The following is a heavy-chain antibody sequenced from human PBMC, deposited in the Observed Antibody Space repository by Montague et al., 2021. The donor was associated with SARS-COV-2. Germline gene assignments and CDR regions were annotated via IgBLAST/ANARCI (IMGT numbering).Heavy chain of an antibody. D-gene: IGHD2/OR15-2a*01. CDR1: GASMSGYH. V-gene: IGHV4-4*07. CDR2: IYSNGDT. Sequence: SETLSLTCTVSGASMSGYHWCWIRQPAGKALEWIGRIYSNGDTTXXPSLKSLLTMSVDTSERQFSLKMTSVSAADTAIYYCARGSEYYYHPFDYWGHGNLVTVSS. CDR3: ARGSEYYYHPFDY. J-gene: IGHJ4*01.